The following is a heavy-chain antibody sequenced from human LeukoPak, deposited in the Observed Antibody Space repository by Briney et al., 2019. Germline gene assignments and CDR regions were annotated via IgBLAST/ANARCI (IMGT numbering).Heavy chain of an antibody. CDR1: GFTFSSYE. J-gene: IGHJ4*02. V-gene: IGHV3-48*03. Sequence: GGSLRLSCAASGFTFSSYEMNWVRQAPGKGLEWVSYISSSGSTIYYADSVKGRFTISRDNSKNTLYMQMNSLRAEDTAVYYCTKSFGPVIAAAGAGTDWGQGTLVTVSS. CDR2: ISSSGSTI. D-gene: IGHD6-13*01. CDR3: TKSFGPVIAAAGAGTD.